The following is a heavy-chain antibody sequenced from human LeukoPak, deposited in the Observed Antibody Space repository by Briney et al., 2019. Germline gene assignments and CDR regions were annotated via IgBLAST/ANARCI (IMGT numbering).Heavy chain of an antibody. J-gene: IGHJ3*02. D-gene: IGHD2-21*02. Sequence: SETLSLTCTVAGGSISSYYWSWIRQPPGNGLEWIGYIYYSGSPNYNPSRKSRFTISVDTAKNQFSLKLSSVPAADTAVYSCARDGHDVVVTASGAFDIWGQGTMVTVSS. CDR3: ARDGHDVVVTASGAFDI. CDR1: GGSISSYY. V-gene: IGHV4-59*01. CDR2: IYYSGSP.